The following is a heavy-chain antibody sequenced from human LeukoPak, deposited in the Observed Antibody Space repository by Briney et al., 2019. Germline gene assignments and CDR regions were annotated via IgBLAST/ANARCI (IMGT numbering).Heavy chain of an antibody. CDR1: GYSFIGYY. Sequence: GASVKVSCKAPGYSFIGYYIHCVRQAPGQGLEWMGWINPNSGGTNYAQKFQGRLTMTRDTSISTAYMELSSLRSDDTAVYYCATSDWSNDAFDIWAKGQWSPSLQ. V-gene: IGHV1-2*02. D-gene: IGHD6-19*01. CDR2: INPNSGGT. CDR3: ATSDWSNDAFDI. J-gene: IGHJ3*02.